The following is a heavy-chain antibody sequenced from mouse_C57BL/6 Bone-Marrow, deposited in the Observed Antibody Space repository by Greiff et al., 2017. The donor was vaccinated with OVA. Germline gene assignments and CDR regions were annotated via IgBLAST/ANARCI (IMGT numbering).Heavy chain of an antibody. V-gene: IGHV3-8*01. CDR2: ISYSGST. D-gene: IGHD2-4*01. CDR1: GYSITSDY. CDR3: ARDYYEYERGYYSES. J-gene: IGHJ2*01. Sequence: EVKLVESGPGLAKPSQTLSLTCSVTGYSITSDYWNWIRKFPGNKLEYMGYISYSGSTYYNPSLKSRISITRDTSKHQYYLQLNSVTTEDTAPYYSARDYYEYERGYYSESCGQGTTLTVSS.